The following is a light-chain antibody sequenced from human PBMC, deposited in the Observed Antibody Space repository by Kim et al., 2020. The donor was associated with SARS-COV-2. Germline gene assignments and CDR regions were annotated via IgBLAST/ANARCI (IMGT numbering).Light chain of an antibody. Sequence: VSPGPTASLTCTGDRLGEKYACWYQQKPGQSPVLVIYQDIKRPSGIPERFSGSNSGNTATLTISGTQAMDEADYYCQAWDSNTGVFGGGTQLTVL. J-gene: IGLJ2*01. CDR2: QDI. CDR3: QAWDSNTGV. CDR1: RLGEKY. V-gene: IGLV3-1*01.